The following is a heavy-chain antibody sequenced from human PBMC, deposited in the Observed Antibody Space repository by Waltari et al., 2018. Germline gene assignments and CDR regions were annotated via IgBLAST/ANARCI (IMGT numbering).Heavy chain of an antibody. CDR1: GFKFSSYG. CDR2: IWYDGSNT. CDR3: ARPAWNDPPYYYGMDV. J-gene: IGHJ6*02. Sequence: QVQVVESGGGAVQPGQSLSLSCVTSGFKFSSYGMHGVRQAPGKGLEWVAVIWYDGSNTDYRESVKGRFTISRDNVKNTVDLQMNNLRVEDTAVYYCARPAWNDPPYYYGMDVWGPGTTVSVSS. V-gene: IGHV3-33*01. D-gene: IGHD1-1*01.